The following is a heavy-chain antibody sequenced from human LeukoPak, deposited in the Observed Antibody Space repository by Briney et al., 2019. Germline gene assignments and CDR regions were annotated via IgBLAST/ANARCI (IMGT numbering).Heavy chain of an antibody. V-gene: IGHV1-8*01. Sequence: ASVKVSCKASGYTFTSYDINWVRQATGQGLEWMGWMNPNSGNTGYAQKFQGRVTMTRNTSISTAYMELSSLRSEDTAVYYCARGPSVAGPHYYGMDVWGQGTTVTVSS. CDR1: GYTFTSYD. CDR2: MNPNSGNT. J-gene: IGHJ6*02. D-gene: IGHD6-19*01. CDR3: ARGPSVAGPHYYGMDV.